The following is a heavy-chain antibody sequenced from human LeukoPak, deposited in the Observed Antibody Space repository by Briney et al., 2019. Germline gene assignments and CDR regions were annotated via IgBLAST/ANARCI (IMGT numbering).Heavy chain of an antibody. CDR2: ISSSGSTI. Sequence: GGSLRLSCAASGFIFKTYEMNWVRQAPGKGLEWVSYISSSGSTIYYADSVKGRFTISRDNAKNSLYLQMNSLRAQDPPVNTCAREGWAFDYWGQGIMVTVSS. CDR3: AREGWAFDY. J-gene: IGHJ4*02. D-gene: IGHD6-19*01. CDR1: GFIFKTYE. V-gene: IGHV3-48*03.